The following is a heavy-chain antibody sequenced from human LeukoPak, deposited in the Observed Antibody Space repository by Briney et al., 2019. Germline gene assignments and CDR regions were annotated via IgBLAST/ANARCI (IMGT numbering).Heavy chain of an antibody. J-gene: IGHJ4*02. CDR2: ISGGGGST. CDR3: ARESDSSGWYDY. D-gene: IGHD6-19*01. V-gene: IGHV3-43*02. Sequence: PGGSLRLSCAAPGFNFYDYAIHWVRQAPGKGLEWVSLISGGGGSTFYADSVRGRFTISRDNSKNSLYLQMSSLRSEDTALYFCARESDSSGWYDYWGQGTLVTVSS. CDR1: GFNFYDYA.